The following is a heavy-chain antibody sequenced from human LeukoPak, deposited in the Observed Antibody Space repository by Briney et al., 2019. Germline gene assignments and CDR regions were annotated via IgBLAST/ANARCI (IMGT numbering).Heavy chain of an antibody. J-gene: IGHJ4*02. Sequence: GGSLRLSCAASGFTFSIYEMNWVRQAPGKGLEWVANIKQAGSDKYYVDSVKGRFTISSDNTKNSLYLQMNSLRAEDTAVYYCATAFRGSYDNWGQGTLVTVSS. CDR2: IKQAGSDK. CDR1: GFTFSIYE. CDR3: ATAFRGSYDN. D-gene: IGHD1-26*01. V-gene: IGHV3-7*01.